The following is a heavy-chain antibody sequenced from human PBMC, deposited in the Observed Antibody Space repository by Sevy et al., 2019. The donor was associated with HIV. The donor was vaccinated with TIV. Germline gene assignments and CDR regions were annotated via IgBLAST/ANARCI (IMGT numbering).Heavy chain of an antibody. CDR3: ARTSSYGSGNYLDY. J-gene: IGHJ4*02. CDR2: ISAYSGNT. D-gene: IGHD3-10*01. Sequence: ASLKVSCKASGYTFTIYGISWVRQAPEQGLEWMGWISAYSGNTNYAQNLQGRVTMTTDTSTTTAYMELRSLRFDDTAVYYCARTSSYGSGNYLDYWGQGTLVTVSS. V-gene: IGHV1-18*01. CDR1: GYTFTIYG.